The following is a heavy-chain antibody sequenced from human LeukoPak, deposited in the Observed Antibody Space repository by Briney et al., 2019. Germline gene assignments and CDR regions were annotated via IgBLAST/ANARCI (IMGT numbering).Heavy chain of an antibody. D-gene: IGHD2-15*01. CDR1: GFTVSSNY. CDR3: ARAPPGCCSGGSCSRPLDL. CDR2: LYSGGDS. J-gene: IGHJ5*02. V-gene: IGHV3-66*01. Sequence: TGGSLRLSCAASGFTVSSNYMSWVRQAPGKGLEWVSDLYSGGDSYSADSVKGRFTISRANSKNTLYLQMNSLRAEDTAVYYCARAPPGCCSGGSCSRPLDLWGQGTLVTVSS.